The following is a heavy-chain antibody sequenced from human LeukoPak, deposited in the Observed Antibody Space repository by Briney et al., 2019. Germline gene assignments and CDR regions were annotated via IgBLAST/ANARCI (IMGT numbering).Heavy chain of an antibody. J-gene: IGHJ4*02. Sequence: ASVKVSCKASGGTFSSYAISWVRQALGQGLEWMGGIIPIFGTANYAQKFQGRVTITADKSTSTAYMELSSLRSEDTAVYYCARSTMVRGVKLDCWGQGTLVTVSS. CDR3: ARSTMVRGVKLDC. D-gene: IGHD3-10*01. V-gene: IGHV1-69*06. CDR2: IIPIFGTA. CDR1: GGTFSSYA.